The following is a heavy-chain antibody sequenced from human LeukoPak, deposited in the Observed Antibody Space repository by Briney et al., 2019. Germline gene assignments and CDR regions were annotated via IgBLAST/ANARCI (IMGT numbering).Heavy chain of an antibody. CDR3: ARGHEIAVAGTSPFDY. V-gene: IGHV7-4-1*02. J-gene: IGHJ4*02. D-gene: IGHD6-19*01. Sequence: ASVTVSCKASGYIFTSYFMHWVPQAPGQGLEGMGWINTNTGNPTYAQGFTGRFVFSLDTSVSTAYLQISSLKAEGTAVYYCARGHEIAVAGTSPFDYWGQGTLVTVSS. CDR2: INTNTGNP. CDR1: GYIFTSYF.